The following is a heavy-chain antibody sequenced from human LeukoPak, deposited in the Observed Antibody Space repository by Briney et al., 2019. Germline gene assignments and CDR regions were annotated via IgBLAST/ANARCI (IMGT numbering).Heavy chain of an antibody. CDR3: ARYVKAVAKGAFDI. CDR2: INPNSGGT. V-gene: IGHV1-2*02. Sequence: ASVKVSCKASGYTFTGYYMHWVRQAPGQGLEWMGWINPNSGGTNYAQKLQGRVTMTTDTSTSTAYMELRSLRSDDTAVYYCARYVKAVAKGAFDIWGQGTMVTVSS. CDR1: GYTFTGYY. J-gene: IGHJ3*02. D-gene: IGHD6-19*01.